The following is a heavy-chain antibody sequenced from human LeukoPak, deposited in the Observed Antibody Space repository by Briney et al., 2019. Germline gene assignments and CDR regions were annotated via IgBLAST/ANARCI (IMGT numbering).Heavy chain of an antibody. CDR2: ISGSGGST. CDR3: AKVGGADYGDYNDAFDI. D-gene: IGHD4-17*01. Sequence: GGSLRLSCAASGFTFSSYAMSWVRQAPGKGLEWVSAISGSGGSTYYADSVKGRFTISRDNSKNTLYLQMNSLRAEDTAVYYCAKVGGADYGDYNDAFDIWGQGTMVTVSS. J-gene: IGHJ3*02. V-gene: IGHV3-23*01. CDR1: GFTFSSYA.